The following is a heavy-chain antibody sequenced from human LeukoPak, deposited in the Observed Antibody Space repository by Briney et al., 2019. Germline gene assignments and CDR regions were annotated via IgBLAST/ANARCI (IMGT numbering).Heavy chain of an antibody. V-gene: IGHV1-18*01. CDR2: ISAYNGNT. Sequence: ASVKVSCKASGYTFTSYGISWVRQAPGQGLEWMGWISAYNGNTNYAQKLQGRVTMTTDTSTSTAYMELRSLRSDDTAVYYCARGRVLSSSWYTSRYDYYYYMDVWGKGTTVTVSS. CDR1: GYTFTSYG. J-gene: IGHJ6*03. D-gene: IGHD6-13*01. CDR3: ARGRVLSSSWYTSRYDYYYYMDV.